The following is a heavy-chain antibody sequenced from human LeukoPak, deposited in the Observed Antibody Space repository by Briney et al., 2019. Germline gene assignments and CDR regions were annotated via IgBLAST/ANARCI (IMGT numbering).Heavy chain of an antibody. Sequence: SVKVSCKASGGTFSSYAISWVRQAPGQGLEWMGRIIPIFGIANYAQKFQGRVTITADKSTSTAYMELSSLGSEDTAVYYCARDLEYSSSSNWFDPWGQGTLVTVSS. CDR3: ARDLEYSSSSNWFDP. D-gene: IGHD6-6*01. CDR1: GGTFSSYA. CDR2: IIPIFGIA. V-gene: IGHV1-69*04. J-gene: IGHJ5*02.